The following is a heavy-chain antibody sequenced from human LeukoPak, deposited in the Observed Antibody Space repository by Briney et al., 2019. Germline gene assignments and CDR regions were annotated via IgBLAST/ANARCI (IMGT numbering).Heavy chain of an antibody. D-gene: IGHD3-16*01. CDR2: IYHSGST. V-gene: IGHV4-38-2*02. Sequence: PSETLSLTCTVSGYSISSGYYWGWIRQPPGKGLEWIGSIYHSGSTYYNPSLKSRVTISVDTSKNQFSLKLSSVTAADTAVYYCARLVYRPPGGFFDYWGQGTLVTVSS. CDR3: ARLVYRPPGGFFDY. J-gene: IGHJ4*02. CDR1: GYSISSGYY.